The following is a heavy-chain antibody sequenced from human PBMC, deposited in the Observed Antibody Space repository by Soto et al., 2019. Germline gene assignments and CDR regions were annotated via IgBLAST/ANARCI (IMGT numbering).Heavy chain of an antibody. CDR1: GGTFSSYA. V-gene: IGHV1-69*12. CDR3: ARFRVFVLVPAAMDGWFDP. Sequence: QVQLVQSGAEVKKPGSSVKVSCKASGGTFSSYAISWVRQAPGQGLEWMGGIIPIFGTANYAQKFQGRVTITAAESTSTAYMARRSWRCEDTAVYYCARFRVFVLVPAAMDGWFDPWGQGTLVTVSS. D-gene: IGHD2-2*01. J-gene: IGHJ5*02. CDR2: IIPIFGTA.